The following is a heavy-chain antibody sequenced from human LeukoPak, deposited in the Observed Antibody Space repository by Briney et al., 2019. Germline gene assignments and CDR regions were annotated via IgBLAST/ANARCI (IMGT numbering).Heavy chain of an antibody. Sequence: ASVKVSCKASGGTFSSYAISWVRQAPGQGLEWMGGIIPIFGTANYAQKFQGRVTITADESTSTAYMELSSLRSEDTAEYYCARAGTYGSMYYFDYWGQGTLVTVSS. CDR1: GGTFSSYA. CDR2: IIPIFGTA. D-gene: IGHD4-17*01. J-gene: IGHJ4*02. V-gene: IGHV1-69*13. CDR3: ARAGTYGSMYYFDY.